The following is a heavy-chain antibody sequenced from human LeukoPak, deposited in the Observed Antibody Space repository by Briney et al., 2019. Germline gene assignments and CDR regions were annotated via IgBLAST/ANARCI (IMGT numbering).Heavy chain of an antibody. J-gene: IGHJ6*03. CDR3: ARDPGYGSGRYAGIYHYMDV. Sequence: PSETLSLTCTVSGGSISSYYWSWIRQPAGKGLEWIGRIYTSGSTNYNPSLKSRVTISVDKSKNQFSLKLSSVTAADTAVYYCARDPGYGSGRYAGIYHYMDVWGKGTTVTVSS. CDR1: GGSISSYY. D-gene: IGHD3-10*01. V-gene: IGHV4-4*07. CDR2: IYTSGST.